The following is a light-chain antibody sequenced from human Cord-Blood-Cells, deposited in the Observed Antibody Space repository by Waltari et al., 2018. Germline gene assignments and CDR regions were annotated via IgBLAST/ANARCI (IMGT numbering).Light chain of an antibody. Sequence: DIQMTQSPSSLSASVGDRVTITCRASQSISSYLNWYQQKPGKAPKLLIYAASSLQSGGPSSFSGSGSGTDFTLTISSLQPEDFATYYCQQSYSTPCTFGQGTRLEIK. CDR2: AAS. J-gene: IGKJ5*01. V-gene: IGKV1-39*01. CDR3: QQSYSTPCT. CDR1: QSISSY.